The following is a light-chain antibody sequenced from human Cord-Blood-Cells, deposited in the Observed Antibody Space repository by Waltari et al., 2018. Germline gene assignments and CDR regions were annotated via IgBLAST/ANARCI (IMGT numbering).Light chain of an antibody. CDR2: GNS. J-gene: IGLJ3*02. V-gene: IGLV1-40*01. CDR3: QSYDSSLSGSM. Sequence: QSVLTQPPSVSGAPGQRVTISCTGSSSNIGAGYDVHWYQQLPGTAPKLLIYGNSNRPSGFPDRCSGSKSGTSASLAITGLQAEDEADYYCQSYDSSLSGSMFGGGTKLTVL. CDR1: SSNIGAGYD.